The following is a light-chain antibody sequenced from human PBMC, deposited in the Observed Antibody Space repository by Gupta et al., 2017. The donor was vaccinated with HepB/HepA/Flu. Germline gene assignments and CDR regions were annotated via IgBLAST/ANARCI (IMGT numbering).Light chain of an antibody. CDR3: QQYYNWPCS. CDR1: QNINDY. CDR2: GSS. V-gene: IGKV3-15*01. J-gene: IGKJ2*04. Sequence: EIVMTQSPATLSVSPGDRATLSCRASQNINDYLAWYQQKPGQAPRLLIYGSSTRATGIPARFSGSGSGTDFTLAISSLQSEDFAVYYCQQYYNWPCSFGQGTKLEIK.